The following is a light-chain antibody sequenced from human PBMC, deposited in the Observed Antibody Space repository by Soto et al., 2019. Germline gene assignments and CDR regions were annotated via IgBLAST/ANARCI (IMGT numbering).Light chain of an antibody. CDR1: SSDVGSYNL. V-gene: IGLV2-23*01. CDR3: CSYAGPSTFVV. Sequence: QSVLTQPASVSGSPGQSITISCTGTSSDVGSYNLVSWYQQHPGKAPKLMIYEGSKRPPGVSNRFSGSKSGNTASLTISGLQAEDEADYYCCSYAGPSTFVVFGGGTQLTVL. J-gene: IGLJ2*01. CDR2: EGS.